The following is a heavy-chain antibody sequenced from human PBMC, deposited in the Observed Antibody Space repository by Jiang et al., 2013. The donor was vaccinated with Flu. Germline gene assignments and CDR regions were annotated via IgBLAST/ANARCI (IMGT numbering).Heavy chain of an antibody. D-gene: IGHD3-3*01. CDR2: ISGSGTYS. CDR1: GSAFSDDY. CDR3: ARGTSNDFSRSWYFDL. Sequence: VQLVESGGGLVKPGGSLRLSCAASGSAFSDDYMHWIRQSPGKGLDWVAYISGSGTYSAYGDSVKGRFTISRDNAKNSLYLQMNSLRVDDTAVYYCARGTSNDFSRSWYFDLWGRGTLVTVSS. V-gene: IGHV3-11*05. J-gene: IGHJ2*01.